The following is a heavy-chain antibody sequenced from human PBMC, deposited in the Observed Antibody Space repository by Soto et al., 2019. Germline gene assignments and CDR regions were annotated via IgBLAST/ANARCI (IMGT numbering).Heavy chain of an antibody. CDR3: ARALTISIVGATSWFDP. CDR2: ISAYNGNT. CDR1: GYTFTSYG. D-gene: IGHD1-26*01. Sequence: QVPLVQSGAEVKKPGASVKVSCKASGYTFTSYGISWVRQAPGQGLEWMGWISAYNGNTNYAQKLQGRVTMTTDTSTSTAYMELRGLRSDDTAVYYCARALTISIVGATSWFDPWGQGTLVTVSS. V-gene: IGHV1-18*01. J-gene: IGHJ5*02.